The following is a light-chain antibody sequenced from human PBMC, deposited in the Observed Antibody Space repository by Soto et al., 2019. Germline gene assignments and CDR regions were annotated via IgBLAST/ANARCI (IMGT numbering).Light chain of an antibody. Sequence: QSVLTQPPSASGSPGQSVTISCTGTSSDVGGYNYVSWYQQHPGKAPKLMIYEVNKRPSGVPDRFSGSKSGNTASLTVSGLQAEDEADYYFSSYALWVVFGGGTKVTVL. CDR3: SSYALWVV. J-gene: IGLJ2*01. CDR1: SSDVGGYNY. V-gene: IGLV2-8*01. CDR2: EVN.